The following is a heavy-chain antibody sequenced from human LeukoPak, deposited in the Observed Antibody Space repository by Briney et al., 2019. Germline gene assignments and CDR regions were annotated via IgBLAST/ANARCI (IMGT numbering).Heavy chain of an antibody. V-gene: IGHV3-30*02. J-gene: IGHJ6*03. CDR2: IQYDGSNK. CDR1: IFSFSTYG. Sequence: GGSLRLSCSVSIFSFSTYGMHWVRQAPGKGLEWVAFIQYDGSNKNYADSVKGRFTISRDNSKNTLYLQMNSLRAEDTAVYYCATPTRGYSGYAPTYHYYYMDVWGKGTTVTVSS. CDR3: ATPTRGYSGYAPTYHYYYMDV. D-gene: IGHD5-12*01.